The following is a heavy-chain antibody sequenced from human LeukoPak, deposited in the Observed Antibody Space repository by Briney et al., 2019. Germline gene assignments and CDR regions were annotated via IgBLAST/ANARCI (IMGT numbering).Heavy chain of an antibody. CDR3: AKEQSSGYYGAFDY. Sequence: GGSLRLSCAASGFTFSSYAMSWVRQAPGKRLEWVSTISGTGGSKYYADSVKGRFTISRDNSKNTLYLQMNSLRAEGTAVYYCAKEQSSGYYGAFDYWGQGSLVTVSS. CDR1: GFTFSSYA. J-gene: IGHJ4*02. V-gene: IGHV3-23*01. D-gene: IGHD3-22*01. CDR2: ISGTGGSK.